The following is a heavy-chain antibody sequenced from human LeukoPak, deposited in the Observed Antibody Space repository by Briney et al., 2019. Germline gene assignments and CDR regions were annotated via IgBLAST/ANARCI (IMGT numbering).Heavy chain of an antibody. CDR2: INSDGSST. CDR3: ARLAPY. Sequence: GRSLRLSCTVSGVTFRNHGMHWVRQAPGKGLVWVSRINSDGSSTSYADSVKGRFTISRDNAKNTLYLQMNSLRAEDTAVYYCARLAPYWGQGTLVTVSS. J-gene: IGHJ4*02. V-gene: IGHV3-74*01. CDR1: GVTFRNHG.